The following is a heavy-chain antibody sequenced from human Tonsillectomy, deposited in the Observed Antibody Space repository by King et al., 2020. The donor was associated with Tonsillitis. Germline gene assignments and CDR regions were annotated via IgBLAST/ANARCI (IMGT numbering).Heavy chain of an antibody. D-gene: IGHD2-2*01. Sequence: QLVQSGAEVKKPGASLKISCKGSGYTFTSYWIGWVRQMPGKGLEWMGLIYPGDSDTRYSPSFQGQVTVSADKSISTAYLQWSSLKASDTAMYYCARGYCSSTSCNDAFDIWGQGTMVSVSS. CDR3: ARGYCSSTSCNDAFDI. CDR1: GYTFTSYW. CDR2: IYPGDSDT. V-gene: IGHV5-51*03. J-gene: IGHJ3*02.